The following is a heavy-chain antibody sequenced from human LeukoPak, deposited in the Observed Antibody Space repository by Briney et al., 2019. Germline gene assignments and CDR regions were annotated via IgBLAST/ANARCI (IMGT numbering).Heavy chain of an antibody. J-gene: IGHJ5*02. D-gene: IGHD2-2*02. CDR3: ARGYCSSTSCYIGWFDP. CDR2: INHSGST. Sequence: PSQTLSLTCTVSGGSISSGSYYWNWIRQPPGKGLEWIGEINHSGSTNYDPSLKSRVTIPVDTSKNQFSLKLSSVTAADTAVYYCARGYCSSTSCYIGWFDPWGQGTLVTVSS. V-gene: IGHV4-39*07. CDR1: GGSISSGSYY.